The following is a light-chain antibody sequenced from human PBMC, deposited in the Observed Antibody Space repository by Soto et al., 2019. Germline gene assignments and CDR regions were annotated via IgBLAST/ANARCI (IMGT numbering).Light chain of an antibody. J-gene: IGLJ1*01. CDR2: DVT. Sequence: SALTQPRSVSGSPGQSVTISCTGTSSDIGGYYYVSWYQQHPGKAPKLMIYDVTKRPSGVPDRFSASKSGITASLTISGLQAEDEADYYCFSYEGTYTSYVFGTGTKVTVL. CDR3: FSYEGTYTSYV. V-gene: IGLV2-11*01. CDR1: SSDIGGYYY.